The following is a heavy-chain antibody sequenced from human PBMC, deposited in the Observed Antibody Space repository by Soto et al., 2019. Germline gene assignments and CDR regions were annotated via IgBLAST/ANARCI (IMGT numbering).Heavy chain of an antibody. CDR3: ARESRDIVVVPAPDNWFDP. Sequence: QVQLVQSGAEVKKPGASVKVSCKASGYTFTSYGISWVRQAPGQGLEWMGWISAYNGNTNYAQKLQGRVTMTTDTSTSTAYMELRSLRSDDTAVYYCARESRDIVVVPAPDNWFDPWGQGTLVTVSS. CDR1: GYTFTSYG. J-gene: IGHJ5*02. D-gene: IGHD2-2*01. CDR2: ISAYNGNT. V-gene: IGHV1-18*01.